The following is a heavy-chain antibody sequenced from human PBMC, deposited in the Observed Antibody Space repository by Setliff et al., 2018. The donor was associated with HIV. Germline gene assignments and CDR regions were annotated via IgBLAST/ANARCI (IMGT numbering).Heavy chain of an antibody. V-gene: IGHV2-5*02. CDR2: IYWDDDK. Sequence: ASGPTLVNPTQTLTLTCTFSGFSLSTNGVGVGWIRQPPGKALEWLALIYWDDDKRYSPSLQSRLTVTKDTSKNQVVLTMTNLDPVDTATYYCARGELVRYYYYYGMDVWGQGTTVTVS. D-gene: IGHD6-13*01. J-gene: IGHJ6*02. CDR3: ARGELVRYYYYYGMDV. CDR1: GFSLSTNGVG.